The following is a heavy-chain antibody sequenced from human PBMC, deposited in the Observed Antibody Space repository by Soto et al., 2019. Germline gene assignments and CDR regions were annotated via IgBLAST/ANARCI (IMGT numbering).Heavy chain of an antibody. V-gene: IGHV3-48*04. CDR1: GFTFNSHT. J-gene: IGHJ4*02. CDR3: AREVGATGY. D-gene: IGHD1-26*01. CDR2: ISDSSSTI. Sequence: GGSLRLSCVASGFTFNSHTMNWVRQAPGKGLEWLSYISDSSSTIYYADSVKGRFTISRDNAKNSLYLQMNSLRADDTAVYYCAREVGATGYWGKGTLVTVSS.